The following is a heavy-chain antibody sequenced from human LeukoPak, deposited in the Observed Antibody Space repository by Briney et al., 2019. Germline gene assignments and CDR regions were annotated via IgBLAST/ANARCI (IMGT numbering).Heavy chain of an antibody. J-gene: IGHJ4*02. CDR3: ARFVSRYYFDY. Sequence: SETLSLTCTVSGGSISSHYWSWIRQPPGKGLEWIGYIYYSGSTNYNPSLKSRVTISVDTSKNQFSLKLSSVTAADTAVYYCARFVSRYYFDYWGQGTLVTVSS. CDR2: IYYSGST. CDR1: GGSISSHY. D-gene: IGHD6-6*01. V-gene: IGHV4-59*11.